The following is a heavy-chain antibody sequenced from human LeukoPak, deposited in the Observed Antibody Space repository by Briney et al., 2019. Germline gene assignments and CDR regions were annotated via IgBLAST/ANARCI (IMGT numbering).Heavy chain of an antibody. Sequence: PGGSLRLSCAASGFTFDDYAMHWVRQVPGKGLEWVSGISWNSGSIGYADSVKGRFTISRDNAKNSLYLQMNSLRAEDTAVYYCARVGGSLALDAFDIWGQGTMVTVSS. V-gene: IGHV3-9*01. CDR1: GFTFDDYA. D-gene: IGHD2-15*01. CDR3: ARVGGSLALDAFDI. CDR2: ISWNSGSI. J-gene: IGHJ3*02.